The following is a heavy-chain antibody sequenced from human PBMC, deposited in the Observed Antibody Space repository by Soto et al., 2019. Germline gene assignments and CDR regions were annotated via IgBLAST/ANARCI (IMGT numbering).Heavy chain of an antibody. D-gene: IGHD6-13*01. J-gene: IGHJ5*02. CDR2: ISAYNGNT. Sequence: ASVKVSCKASGYTFTNFGISWVRQAPGQGLEWMGWISAYNGNTNYAQKFQGRVTITRDTSASTAYMELSSLRSEDTAVYYCARSRGPRQQLVLGWFDPWGQGTLVTVSS. V-gene: IGHV1-18*01. CDR3: ARSRGPRQQLVLGWFDP. CDR1: GYTFTNFG.